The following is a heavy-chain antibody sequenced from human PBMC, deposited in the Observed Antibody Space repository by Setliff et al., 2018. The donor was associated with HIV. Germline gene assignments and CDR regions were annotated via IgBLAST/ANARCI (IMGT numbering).Heavy chain of an antibody. CDR3: LNSLQTEDAAVYYCAAYLFGGSYGNRYFDF. Sequence: GASVKVSCKTSGYAFTDYSIHWVRQAPGQGLEWVGRINPDSRGTNYAQTFQGRVTMTREYAASVKGRFTVARDDSKSIAYLHLNSLQTEDAAVYYCAAYLFGGSYGNRYFDFWGQGTLVTVSS. D-gene: IGHD2-8*02. J-gene: IGHJ4*02. CDR1: GYAFTDYS. CDR2: INPDSRGT. V-gene: IGHV1-2*05.